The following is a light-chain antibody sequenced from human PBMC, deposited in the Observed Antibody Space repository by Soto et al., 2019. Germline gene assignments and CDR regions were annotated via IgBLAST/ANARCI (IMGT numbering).Light chain of an antibody. CDR1: SSNIGSNT. CDR2: SNN. Sequence: QLVLTQSPSASGTPGQRVTISCSGSSSNIGSNTVNWYQQLPGTAPKLLIYSNNQRPSGVPDRFSGSKSGTSASLAISGLQSEDEADYYCAAWDDSLNGPVVFGGGTKLTVL. CDR3: AAWDDSLNGPVV. V-gene: IGLV1-44*01. J-gene: IGLJ2*01.